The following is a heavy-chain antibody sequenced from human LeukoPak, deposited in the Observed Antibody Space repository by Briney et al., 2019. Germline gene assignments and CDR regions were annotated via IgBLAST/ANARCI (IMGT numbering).Heavy chain of an antibody. CDR1: GYTFTTYG. CDR3: ARDTSYDFWSDPTELFDI. D-gene: IGHD3-3*01. CDR2: VSGHNGNK. J-gene: IGHJ3*02. V-gene: IGHV1-18*01. Sequence: ASVKVSCKASGYTFTTYGISWMRQAPGQGLEWVGWVSGHNGNKNYAQKLQGRVNMTIDTSTSTAYMELWSLRSDDTAVYYCARDTSYDFWSDPTELFDIWGQGTMATVSS.